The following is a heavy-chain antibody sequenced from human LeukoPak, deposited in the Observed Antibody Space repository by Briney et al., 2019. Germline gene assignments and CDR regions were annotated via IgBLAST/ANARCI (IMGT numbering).Heavy chain of an antibody. D-gene: IGHD3-22*01. CDR1: GLTVSTNY. Sequence: GGSLRLSCAASGLTVSTNYVTWVRQAPGKGLEWVSIIHSDGSTYYADSVKGRFTISRDNYKNTLYLQMNSLRGEDTAMYYCARDLDYFDSSGSHRRRNYFDYWGQGTLVTVSS. CDR2: IHSDGST. V-gene: IGHV3-53*01. CDR3: ARDLDYFDSSGSHRRRNYFDY. J-gene: IGHJ4*02.